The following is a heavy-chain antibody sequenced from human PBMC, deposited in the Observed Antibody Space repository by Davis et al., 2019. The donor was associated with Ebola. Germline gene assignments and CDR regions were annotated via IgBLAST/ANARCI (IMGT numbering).Heavy chain of an antibody. D-gene: IGHD2-2*01. CDR2: ISSSGRTI. Sequence: GESLKISCAASGFTFSDYYMSWIRQAPGKGLEWVSYISSSGRTIYYADSVKGRFTISRDNAKNSLYLQMNSLRAEDTAVYYCAKAQECSSTTCYAFDIWGQGTMVTVSS. CDR1: GFTFSDYY. J-gene: IGHJ3*02. CDR3: AKAQECSSTTCYAFDI. V-gene: IGHV3-11*01.